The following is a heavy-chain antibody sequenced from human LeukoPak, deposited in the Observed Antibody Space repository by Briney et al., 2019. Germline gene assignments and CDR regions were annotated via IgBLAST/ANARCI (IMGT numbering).Heavy chain of an antibody. J-gene: IGHJ6*02. CDR3: ARDRRTTVTSQYYYYYGMDV. V-gene: IGHV4-4*02. D-gene: IGHD4-17*01. CDR2: IYYSGST. Sequence: SETLSLTCAVSGGSISSSNWWSWVRQPPGKGLEWIGYIYYSGSTNYNPSLKSRVTISVDTSKNQFSLKLSSVTAADTAVYYCARDRRTTVTSQYYYYYGMDVWGQGTTVTVSS. CDR1: GGSISSSNW.